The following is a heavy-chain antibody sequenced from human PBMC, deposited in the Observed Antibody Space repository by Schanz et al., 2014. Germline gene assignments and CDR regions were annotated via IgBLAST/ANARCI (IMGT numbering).Heavy chain of an antibody. CDR1: GFTFSRYW. D-gene: IGHD2-15*01. CDR2: VSASGGGP. Sequence: EMQLLESGGGLAQPGGSLRLSCAASGFTFSRYWMQWVRQAPGKGLVWVSLVSASGGGPFYADSVKGRFTISRDNSRNTVYLQMSSLRAEDTAVYYCVKDDRGDVVVVAANYWGQGAQVIVSS. J-gene: IGHJ4*02. V-gene: IGHV3-23*01. CDR3: VKDDRGDVVVVAANY.